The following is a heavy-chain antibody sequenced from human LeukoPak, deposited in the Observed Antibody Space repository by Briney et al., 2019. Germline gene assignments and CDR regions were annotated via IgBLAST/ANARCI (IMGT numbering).Heavy chain of an antibody. D-gene: IGHD1-26*01. CDR2: VHHSGNT. V-gene: IGHV4-38-2*02. Sequence: SETLSLTCTVSGYSISSGYHWGWIRQPPGKGLEWIGSVHHSGNTYNNPSLKNRVTISVDMSKNQFSLKLSSVTAADTAVYYCVRCGSYCLDYWGQGTLVTVSS. J-gene: IGHJ4*02. CDR3: VRCGSYCLDY. CDR1: GYSISSGYH.